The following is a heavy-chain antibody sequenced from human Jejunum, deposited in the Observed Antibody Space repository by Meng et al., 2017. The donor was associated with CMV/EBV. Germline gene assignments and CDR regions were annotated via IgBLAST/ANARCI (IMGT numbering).Heavy chain of an antibody. CDR3: AKDSCANCYNFDN. CDR2: IRHDGSSK. Sequence: VVLVGRGGGVVQPGGSLRLSCTTSGFTFSRYGMHWVRQAPGKGLEWVAYIRHDGSSKYYLSSVEGRFTISRDRSKNTVYLQMNSLRVEDTAVYYCAKDSCANCYNFDNWGQGALVTVSS. D-gene: IGHD2-15*01. CDR1: GFTFSRYG. J-gene: IGHJ4*02. V-gene: IGHV3-30*02.